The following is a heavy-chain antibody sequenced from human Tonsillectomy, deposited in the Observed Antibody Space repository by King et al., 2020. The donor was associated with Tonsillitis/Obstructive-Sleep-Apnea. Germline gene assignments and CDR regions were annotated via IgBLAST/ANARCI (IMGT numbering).Heavy chain of an antibody. D-gene: IGHD5-18*01. CDR2: IYTSGST. J-gene: IGHJ3*02. CDR1: GGSISSYY. V-gene: IGHV4-4*07. Sequence: VQLQESGPGLVKPSETLSLTCTVSGGSISSYYWSWIRQPAGKGLEWIGRIYTSGSTNYNPSLKSRVTMSVDTSKNQFSLKLSSVTAADTAVYYCARGRIQLWLQPRFGAFDIWGQGTMVTVSS. CDR3: ARGRIQLWLQPRFGAFDI.